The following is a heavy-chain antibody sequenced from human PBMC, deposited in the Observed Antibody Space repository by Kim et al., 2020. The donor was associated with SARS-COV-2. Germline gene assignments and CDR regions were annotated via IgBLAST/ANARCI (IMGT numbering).Heavy chain of an antibody. V-gene: IGHV3-53*01. CDR2: LFSDSRT. CDR3: ARHDWFDP. J-gene: IGHJ5*02. CDR1: GFTVSADH. Sequence: GGSLRLSCAGSGFTVSADHMSWVRQAPGKGLEWVSLLFSDSRTFYADSVKGRFTISRDDSRNTLYLEMNSVRPEDTAAYYCARHDWFDPWGHGTQVTVSS.